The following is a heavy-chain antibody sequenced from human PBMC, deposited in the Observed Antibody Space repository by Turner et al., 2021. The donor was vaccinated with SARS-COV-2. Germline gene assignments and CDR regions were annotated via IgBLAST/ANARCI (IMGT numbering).Heavy chain of an antibody. CDR2: IHSSGII. V-gene: IGHV4-4*07. CDR3: ARANEDLTRALDV. CDR1: GGSISSYF. D-gene: IGHD3-16*01. Sequence: QVQLQESGPGLVKPSETLSLTCTGSGGSISSYFRSWIRQPAGKGLEWIGRIHSSGIINYNPSLKSRVTMSVDTSKNQVSLRLSSVTAADTAGYFCARANEDLTRALDVWGKGTMVTVSA. J-gene: IGHJ3*01.